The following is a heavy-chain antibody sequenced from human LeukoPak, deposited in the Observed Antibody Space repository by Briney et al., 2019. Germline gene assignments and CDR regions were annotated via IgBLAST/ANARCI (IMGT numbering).Heavy chain of an antibody. Sequence: PGGSLRLSCAASGFTFSGSAMHWVRQASGKGLEWVGRIRSKANSYATAYAASVKGRFTISRDDSKNTAYLQMNSLKTEDTAVYYCTTLYYDILTGYVDYWGQGTLVTVSS. V-gene: IGHV3-73*01. CDR3: TTLYYDILTGYVDY. J-gene: IGHJ4*02. CDR2: IRSKANSYAT. CDR1: GFTFSGSA. D-gene: IGHD3-9*01.